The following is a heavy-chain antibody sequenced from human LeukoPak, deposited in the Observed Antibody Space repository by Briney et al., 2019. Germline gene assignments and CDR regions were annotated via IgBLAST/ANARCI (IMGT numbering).Heavy chain of an antibody. Sequence: SETLSLTCTISGDSISSGDYYWSWLRQPAAKGLEWIGRISSSGSTNYNPSLKSRVTISVDTSKNQFSLKLSSVTAADTAVYFCARGPYSYDSSGAFDIWGQGTMVTVSS. CDR2: ISSSGST. V-gene: IGHV4-61*02. J-gene: IGHJ3*02. CDR3: ARGPYSYDSSGAFDI. CDR1: GDSISSGDYY. D-gene: IGHD3-22*01.